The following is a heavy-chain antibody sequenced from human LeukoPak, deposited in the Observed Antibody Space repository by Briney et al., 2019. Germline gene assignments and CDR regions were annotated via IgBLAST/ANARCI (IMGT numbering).Heavy chain of an antibody. V-gene: IGHV4-38-2*01. Sequence: SETLSLTCAVYGGSFSGYYWGWIRQPPGKGLEWIGSIYHSGSTYYNPSLKSRVTISVDTSKNQFSLKLSSVTAADTAVYYCARASHDSSAPTVVYWGQGTLVTVSS. CDR1: GGSFSGYY. CDR3: ARASHDSSAPTVVY. CDR2: IYHSGST. D-gene: IGHD3-22*01. J-gene: IGHJ4*02.